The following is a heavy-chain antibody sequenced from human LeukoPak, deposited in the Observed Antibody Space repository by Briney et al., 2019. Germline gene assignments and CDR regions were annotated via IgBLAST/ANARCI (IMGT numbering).Heavy chain of an antibody. CDR2: ISSSSSYM. CDR1: GFTFSSYS. CDR3: ARSIGGSYLFDY. D-gene: IGHD1-26*01. J-gene: IGHJ4*02. V-gene: IGHV3-21*01. Sequence: GGSLRLSCAASGFTFSSYSMNWVRQAPGKGLEWVSSISSSSSYMYYADSVKGRFTISRDNAKNSLYLQMNSLRAEDTAVYYCARSIGGSYLFDYWGQGTLVTVSS.